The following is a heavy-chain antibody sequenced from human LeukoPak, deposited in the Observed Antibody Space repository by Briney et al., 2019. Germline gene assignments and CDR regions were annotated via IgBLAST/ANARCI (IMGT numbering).Heavy chain of an antibody. V-gene: IGHV3-23*01. CDR2: ISGSGGST. D-gene: IGHD3-22*01. J-gene: IGHJ4*02. CDR3: AKGFYDSSGYLFDY. Sequence: GGSLRLSCAASGFTFSNYAMSWVGQAPGKGLEWVSGISGSGGSTYYADSVKGRFTISRDNSKNTLYLQMNSLRAEDTAVYYCAKGFYDSSGYLFDYWGQGTLVTVSS. CDR1: GFTFSNYA.